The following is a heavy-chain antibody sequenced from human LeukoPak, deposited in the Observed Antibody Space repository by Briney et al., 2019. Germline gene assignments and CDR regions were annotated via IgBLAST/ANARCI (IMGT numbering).Heavy chain of an antibody. CDR3: TGNYYGSGSYADFDY. J-gene: IGHJ4*02. D-gene: IGHD3-10*01. CDR2: IRSTANGYAT. CDR1: GFTFSGSA. V-gene: IGHV3-73*01. Sequence: GGSLRLSCAASGFTFSGSALHWVRQASGKGLEWVCRIRSTANGYATAYAASGKGRFTISRDDSKNTAYLQMDSLKTEDTAVYYCTGNYYGSGSYADFDYWGQGTLVTVSS.